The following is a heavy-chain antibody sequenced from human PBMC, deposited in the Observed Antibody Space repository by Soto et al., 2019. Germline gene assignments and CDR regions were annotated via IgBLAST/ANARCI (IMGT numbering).Heavy chain of an antibody. V-gene: IGHV1-3*01. J-gene: IGHJ3*02. Sequence: ASVKVSCKASGYTFTSYAMHWVRQAPGQRLEWMGWINAGNGNTKYSQKFQGRVTITRDTSASTAYMELSSLRSEDTAVYYCARDSFGTMIVVARDAFDIWGQGTMVT. CDR2: INAGNGNT. CDR1: GYTFTSYA. D-gene: IGHD3-22*01. CDR3: ARDSFGTMIVVARDAFDI.